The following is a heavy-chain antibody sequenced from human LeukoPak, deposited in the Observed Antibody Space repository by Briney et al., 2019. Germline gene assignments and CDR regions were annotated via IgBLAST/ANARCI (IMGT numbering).Heavy chain of an antibody. J-gene: IGHJ4*02. CDR1: GYTFTSYD. CDR2: MNPNSGNT. Sequence: ASLKLSCKASGYTFTSYDINWVRHATGQGLEWMGWMNPNSGNTGYAQKFQGRVTMTRKTSISTAYMELRSLRSEDTAVYYCAGGRQAEGGQWLTNDYWGQGTLVTVSS. V-gene: IGHV1-8*01. D-gene: IGHD6-19*01. CDR3: AGGRQAEGGQWLTNDY.